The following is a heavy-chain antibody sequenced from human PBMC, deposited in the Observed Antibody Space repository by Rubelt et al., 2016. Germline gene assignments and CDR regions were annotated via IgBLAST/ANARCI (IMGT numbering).Heavy chain of an antibody. CDR3: ARHRDNIAPRFNY. J-gene: IGHJ4*02. V-gene: IGHV4-34*01. CDR1: GESFSGYY. D-gene: IGHD6-13*01. Sequence: QVQLQQWGAGLLKPSETLSLTCAVYGESFSGYYWTWIRQPPGKGLEWIGDFSHSGGTNYNPSLKSRVTISLDTSKNQFSLKLGSVTAADTAVYYCARHRDNIAPRFNYWGQGTLVTVSS. CDR2: FSHSGGT.